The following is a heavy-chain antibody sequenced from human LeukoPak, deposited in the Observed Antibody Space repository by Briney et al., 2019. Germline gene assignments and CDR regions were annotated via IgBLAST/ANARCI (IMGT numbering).Heavy chain of an antibody. CDR3: AKEIVVVPAAMSH. V-gene: IGHV3-23*01. J-gene: IGHJ4*02. CDR1: GFTFGDYA. CDR2: ISGSGGST. D-gene: IGHD2-2*01. Sequence: GGSLRLSCTASGFTFGDYAMSWVRQAPGKGLEWVSAISGSGGSTYYADSVKSRFTISRDNSKNTLYLQMNSLRAEDTAVYYCAKEIVVVPAAMSHWGQGTLVTVSS.